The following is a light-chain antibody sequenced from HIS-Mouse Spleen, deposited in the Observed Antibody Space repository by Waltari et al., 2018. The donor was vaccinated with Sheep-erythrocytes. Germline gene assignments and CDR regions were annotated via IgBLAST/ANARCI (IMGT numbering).Light chain of an antibody. V-gene: IGLV2-11*01. J-gene: IGLJ1*01. Sequence: SVSGSPGQSVTISCTGTSSDVGGYNYVSWYQQHPGKAPKLMIYDVSKRPSGVPDRLSGSKSGNTASLTISGLQAEDEADYYCCSYAGSYNHVFGTGTKVTVL. CDR2: DVS. CDR3: CSYAGSYNHV. CDR1: SSDVGGYNY.